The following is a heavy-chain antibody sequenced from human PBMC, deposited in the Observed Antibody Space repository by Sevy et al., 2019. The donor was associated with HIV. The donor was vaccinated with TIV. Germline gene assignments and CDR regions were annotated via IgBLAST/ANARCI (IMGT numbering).Heavy chain of an antibody. D-gene: IGHD2-2*01. CDR1: GFTFSRYW. Sequence: GGSLRLSCAASGFTFSRYWMSWVRQAPGKGLEWVAYIKEDGSEENYVDSVRGRITISRDNAKNSLYLQMNSLRAEDMAVYYCARSSNGALDYWGQGTLVTVSS. CDR3: ARSSNGALDY. V-gene: IGHV3-7*01. J-gene: IGHJ4*02. CDR2: IKEDGSEE.